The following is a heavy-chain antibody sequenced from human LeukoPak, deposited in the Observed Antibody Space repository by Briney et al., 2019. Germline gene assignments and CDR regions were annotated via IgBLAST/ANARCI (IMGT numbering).Heavy chain of an antibody. CDR3: AKDWTSHNEVYDCLDF. V-gene: IGHV3-23*01. CDR1: GFSFDVHA. Sequence: PGGSLRLSCAASGFSFDVHAMTWVRQAPGKGPEWVATIGGPAETFYADSVRGRFTISRDNSRYTLYLQMNRLRAEDSALYYCAKDWTSHNEVYDCLDFWGQGTQVTVSS. J-gene: IGHJ4*02. D-gene: IGHD3-16*01. CDR2: IGGPAET.